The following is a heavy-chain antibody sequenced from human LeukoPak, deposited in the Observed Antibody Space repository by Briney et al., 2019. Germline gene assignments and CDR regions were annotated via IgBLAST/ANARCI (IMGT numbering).Heavy chain of an antibody. CDR2: IIPLFGTA. Sequence: SVKVSCKASGGTFSNYAISWVRQAPGQGLEWMGGIIPLFGTANYAQKFQGRVTITTDESTSTAYMELSSLRSEDTAVYYCARSYGSGSYYLYYYYYMYVWGKGTTVTVSS. J-gene: IGHJ6*03. D-gene: IGHD3-10*01. V-gene: IGHV1-69*05. CDR1: GGTFSNYA. CDR3: ARSYGSGSYYLYYYYYMYV.